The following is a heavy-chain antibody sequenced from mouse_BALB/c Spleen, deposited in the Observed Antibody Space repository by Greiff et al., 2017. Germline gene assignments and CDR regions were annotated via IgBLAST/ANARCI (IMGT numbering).Heavy chain of an antibody. CDR3: ARSGDYDAMDY. CDR1: GFTFSSFG. J-gene: IGHJ4*01. Sequence: EVKLEESGGGLVQPGGSRKLSCAASGFTFSSFGMHWVRQAPEKGLAWVAYISSGSSTIYYADTVKGRFTISRDNPKNTLFLQMTSLRSEDTAMYYCARSGDYDAMDYWGQGTSVTVSS. CDR2: ISSGSSTI. V-gene: IGHV5-17*02. D-gene: IGHD3-1*01.